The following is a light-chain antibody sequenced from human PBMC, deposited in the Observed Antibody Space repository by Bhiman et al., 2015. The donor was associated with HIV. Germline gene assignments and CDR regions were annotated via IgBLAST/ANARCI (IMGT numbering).Light chain of an antibody. CDR2: NTQ. Sequence: QSALTQPRSVSGSPGQSVTISCTGTSSDVGGYNYVSWYQQTPGQAPRTLIYNTQTRSSGVPDRFSGSILGNKAALTITGAQADDESNYYCVLYVTRGIWVFGGGTKLTVL. CDR3: VLYVTRGIWV. J-gene: IGLJ3*02. CDR1: SSDVGGYNY. V-gene: IGLV2-11*01.